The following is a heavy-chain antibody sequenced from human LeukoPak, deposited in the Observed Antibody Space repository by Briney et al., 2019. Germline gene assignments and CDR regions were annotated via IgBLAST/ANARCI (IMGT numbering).Heavy chain of an antibody. V-gene: IGHV4-61*02. CDR1: GGPISSGSYY. Sequence: PSETLSLTCTVSGGPISSGSYYWSWIRQPAGKGLEWIGRIYTSGSTNYNPSLKSRVTISVDTSKNQFSLKLSSVTAADTAVYYCARSRGWLQSHPLGYWGQGTLVTVSS. D-gene: IGHD5-24*01. CDR3: ARSRGWLQSHPLGY. CDR2: IYTSGST. J-gene: IGHJ4*02.